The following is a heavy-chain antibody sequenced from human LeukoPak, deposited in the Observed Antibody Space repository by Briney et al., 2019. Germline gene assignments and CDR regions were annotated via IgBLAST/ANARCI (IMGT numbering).Heavy chain of an antibody. CDR3: ARGTLYRGWSYYLDF. Sequence: SETLSLTCTVSGNSINYWSWIRQPAGKALEWIGSVYYSGTTSYNPSLKSRVTISVDMSKNHFSLRLRSVTAADTAMYYCARGTLYRGWSYYLDFWGQGSQVTVSS. V-gene: IGHV4-38-2*02. CDR1: GNSINY. D-gene: IGHD6-19*01. CDR2: VYYSGTT. J-gene: IGHJ4*02.